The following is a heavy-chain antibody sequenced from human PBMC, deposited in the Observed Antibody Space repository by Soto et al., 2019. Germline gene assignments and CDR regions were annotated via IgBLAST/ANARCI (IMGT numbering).Heavy chain of an antibody. CDR2: IWYDGSNK. J-gene: IGHJ6*03. D-gene: IGHD2-2*01. Sequence: PGGSLRLSCAASGFTFSSYGMHWVRQAPGKGLEWVAVIWYDGSNKYYADSVKGRFTISRDNSKNTLYLQMNSLRAEDTAVYYCARGGLGYCSSTSSSPELLWYYYYYMDVWGKGTTVTVSS. V-gene: IGHV3-33*01. CDR1: GFTFSSYG. CDR3: ARGGLGYCSSTSSSPELLWYYYYYMDV.